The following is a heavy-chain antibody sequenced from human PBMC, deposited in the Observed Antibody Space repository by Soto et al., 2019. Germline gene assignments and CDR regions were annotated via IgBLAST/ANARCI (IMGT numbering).Heavy chain of an antibody. CDR1: GFTFSNNG. J-gene: IGHJ4*02. CDR2: IWYDGSKK. V-gene: IGHV3-33*01. Sequence: QVQLVESGGGVVQPGRSLRLSCAASGFTFSNNGMHWVRQAPGKGLEWVAVIWYDGSKKYYADSVMGRFTISRDDPQNPLYLQMSNLRAEDTAVYYCARDAGGWAGYFQVTNWGQGTLVTVSS. D-gene: IGHD2-2*03. CDR3: ARDAGGWAGYFQVTN.